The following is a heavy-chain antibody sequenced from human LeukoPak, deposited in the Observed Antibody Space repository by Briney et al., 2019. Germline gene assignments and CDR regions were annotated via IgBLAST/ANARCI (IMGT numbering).Heavy chain of an antibody. J-gene: IGHJ4*02. CDR2: ISAYNGNT. Sequence: ASVKVTCKASGYTFTSYGISWVRQAPGQGLEWMGWISAYNGNTNYAQKLQGRVTMTTDTSTSTAYMELRSLRSDDTAVYYCARDPFAYCGRDCYSLLDYWGQGTLATVSS. CDR3: ARDPFAYCGRDCYSLLDY. V-gene: IGHV1-18*01. CDR1: GYTFTSYG. D-gene: IGHD2-21*02.